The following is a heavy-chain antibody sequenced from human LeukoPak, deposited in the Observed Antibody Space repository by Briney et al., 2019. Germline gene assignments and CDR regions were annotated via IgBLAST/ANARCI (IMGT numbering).Heavy chain of an antibody. J-gene: IGHJ6*02. CDR2: ISSDGGKK. V-gene: IGHV3-30*04. Sequence: PGGSLRLSCEASGFTFNNYLIHWVRQAPGKGLEWVALISSDGGKKYYADSVKGRFTISKDNAKNSLYLQMNSLRAEDTALYHCARNNGMDVWGQGTTVIVSS. CDR1: GFTFNNYL. CDR3: ARNNGMDV.